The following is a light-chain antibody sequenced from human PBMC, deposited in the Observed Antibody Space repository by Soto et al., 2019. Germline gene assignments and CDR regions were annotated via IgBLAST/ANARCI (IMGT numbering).Light chain of an antibody. CDR2: DAS. CDR1: QRIVDD. J-gene: IGKJ1*01. CDR3: QQYNSYSET. V-gene: IGKV1-5*01. Sequence: DIQMTQSPSSLSASVGDRVTIACRASQRIVDDLGWYQQKPGKAPKLLIYDASSLESGVPSRFSGSGSGTEFTLTISSLQPDDFATYYCQQYNSYSETFGQGTKVDIK.